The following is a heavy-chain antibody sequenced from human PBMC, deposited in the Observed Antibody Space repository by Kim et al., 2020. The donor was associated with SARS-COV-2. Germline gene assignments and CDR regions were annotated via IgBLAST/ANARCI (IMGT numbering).Heavy chain of an antibody. D-gene: IGHD2-2*01. Sequence: SETLSLTCTVYGGSFSGYYWSWIRQPLGKGLEWIGEVNHSGATNYSPSLKSRVTVSVDTSKNQLSLTLTSATAADTAVYYCAGRYVKHWYFDLWGRGTLVTVSS. CDR1: GGSFSGYY. CDR3: AGRYVKHWYFDL. J-gene: IGHJ2*01. CDR2: VNHSGAT. V-gene: IGHV4-34*01.